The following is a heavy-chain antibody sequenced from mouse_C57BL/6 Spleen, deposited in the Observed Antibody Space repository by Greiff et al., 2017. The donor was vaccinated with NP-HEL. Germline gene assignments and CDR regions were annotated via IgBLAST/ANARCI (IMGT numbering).Heavy chain of an antibody. J-gene: IGHJ4*01. CDR1: GYTFTDYY. CDR3: AREGDYDPMDY. Sequence: VQLQQSGPELVKPGASVKISCKASGYTFTDYYMNWVKQSHGKSLEWIGDINPNNGGTSYNQKFKGKATLTVDKSSSTAYMELRSLTSEDSAVYYCAREGDYDPMDYWGQGTSVTVSS. V-gene: IGHV1-26*01. D-gene: IGHD2-3*01. CDR2: INPNNGGT.